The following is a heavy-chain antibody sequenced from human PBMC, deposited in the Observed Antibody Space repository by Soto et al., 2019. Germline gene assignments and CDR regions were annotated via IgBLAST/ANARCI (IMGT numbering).Heavy chain of an antibody. CDR3: ARGDETVVLPGLFDF. V-gene: IGHV3-48*01. CDR2: ITGGDNTK. Sequence: ELQLVESGGGLVQPGGSLRLSCAASGFTFSTYAMNWVRQAPGKGLEWVSYITGGDNTKYYADSVRGRFAISRDNAKNSLYLQMNSLRAEDTAVYFCARGDETVVLPGLFDFWGQGTLVSVSS. J-gene: IGHJ4*02. D-gene: IGHD2-2*01. CDR1: GFTFSTYA.